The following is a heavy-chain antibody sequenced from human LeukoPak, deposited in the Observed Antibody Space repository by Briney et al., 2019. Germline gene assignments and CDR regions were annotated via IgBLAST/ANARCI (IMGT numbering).Heavy chain of an antibody. Sequence: GGSLRLSCAASGFTFSSYEMNWVRQAPGKGLEWVSVIYTAGSTYYADSVKGRFTISRDNSKNTLYLQMNSLRAEDTAVYYCARDSDSGRYSYDTLDIWGQGTKVTVSS. V-gene: IGHV3-66*02. J-gene: IGHJ3*02. CDR1: GFTFSSYE. CDR3: ARDSDSGRYSYDTLDI. D-gene: IGHD1-26*01. CDR2: IYTAGST.